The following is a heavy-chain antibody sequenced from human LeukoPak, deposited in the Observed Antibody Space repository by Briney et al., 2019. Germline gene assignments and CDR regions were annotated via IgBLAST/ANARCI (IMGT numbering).Heavy chain of an antibody. D-gene: IGHD3-22*01. CDR1: GFTFSSYG. V-gene: IGHV3-33*01. CDR2: IWYDGSNK. Sequence: GGSLRLSCAAPGFTFSSYGMHWVRQAQGKGLEWVAVIWYDGSNKYYADSVKGRFTISRDNSKNTLYLQMNSLRAEDTAVYYCARDERVDYYDSSGYQDYWGQGTLVTVSS. J-gene: IGHJ4*02. CDR3: ARDERVDYYDSSGYQDY.